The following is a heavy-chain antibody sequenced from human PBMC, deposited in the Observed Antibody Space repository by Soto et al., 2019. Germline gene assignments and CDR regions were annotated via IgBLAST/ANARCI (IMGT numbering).Heavy chain of an antibody. V-gene: IGHV3-74*03. J-gene: IGHJ4*02. CDR1: GFTFSSYW. Sequence: EVQLVESGGGLVQPGGSLRLSCVASGFTFSSYWMHWVRQVPGKEPVWVSFIDSYGSSTKYADSVRGRFTISRDNAKNTLYLLRNSLRVEDTAVYYCVRGLGNSDHWGQGTLVTVSS. CDR2: IDSYGSST. CDR3: VRGLGNSDH.